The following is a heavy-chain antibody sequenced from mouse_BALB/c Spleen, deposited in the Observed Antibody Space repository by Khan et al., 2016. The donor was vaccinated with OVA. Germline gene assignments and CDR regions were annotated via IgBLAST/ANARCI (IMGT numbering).Heavy chain of an antibody. J-gene: IGHJ4*01. CDR1: GYIFTSYW. CDR3: AREGYDNHAMDY. V-gene: IGHV1-76*01. CDR2: IYPGTGST. Sequence: QVQLQQSGAELVRPGASVKLPCKTSGYIFTSYWIHWVKQRSGQGLEWIARIYPGTGSTYDNENFKGKATLTADKSSSTASMQFSSLKSEGAAVYFCAREGYDNHAMDYWGQGTSVTVSS. D-gene: IGHD2-10*02.